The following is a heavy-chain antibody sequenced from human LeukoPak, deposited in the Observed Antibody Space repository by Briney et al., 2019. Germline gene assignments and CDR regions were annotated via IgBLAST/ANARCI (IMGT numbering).Heavy chain of an antibody. V-gene: IGHV3-21*01. J-gene: IGHJ4*02. D-gene: IGHD1-20*01. CDR3: ARVYNWNDSDY. CDR1: GFTFSSYS. CDR2: ISSSSSYI. Sequence: GGSLSLSCAASGFTFSSYSMNWVRQAPGKGLEWVSSISSSSSYIYYADSVKGRFTISRDNAKNSLYLQMNSLRAEDTAVYYCARVYNWNDSDYWGQGTLVTVSS.